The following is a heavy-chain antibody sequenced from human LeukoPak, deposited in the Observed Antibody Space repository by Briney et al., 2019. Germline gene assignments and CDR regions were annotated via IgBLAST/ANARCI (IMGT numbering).Heavy chain of an antibody. V-gene: IGHV4-4*07. CDR1: GGSISSYY. Sequence: SETLSLTCTVSGGSISSYYWSWIRQPAGKGLEWIGRIYTSGSTNYNPSLKSRVTMSVDTSKNQLSLTIRSVTAADTAVYYCARRDISSGWSFDYWGQGTLVTVSS. CDR3: ARRDISSGWSFDY. J-gene: IGHJ4*02. D-gene: IGHD6-19*01. CDR2: IYTSGST.